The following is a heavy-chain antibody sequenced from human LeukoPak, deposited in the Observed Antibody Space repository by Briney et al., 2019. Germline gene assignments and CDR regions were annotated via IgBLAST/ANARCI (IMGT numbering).Heavy chain of an antibody. CDR2: FDPEDGET. J-gene: IGHJ6*03. Sequence: ASVKVSCKVSGYTLTELSMHWVRQAPGKGLEWMGGFDPEDGETIYAQKFQGRVTMTRNTSISTAYMELSSLRSEDTAVYYCARGQQVAYCGGDCYSNPYYYYYYMDVWGKGTTVTISS. CDR3: ARGQQVAYCGGDCYSNPYYYYYYMDV. V-gene: IGHV1-24*01. D-gene: IGHD2-21*02. CDR1: GYTLTELS.